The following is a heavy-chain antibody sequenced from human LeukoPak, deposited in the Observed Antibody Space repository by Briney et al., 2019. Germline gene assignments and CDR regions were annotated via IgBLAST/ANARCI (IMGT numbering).Heavy chain of an antibody. V-gene: IGHV4-34*01. Sequence: SETLSLTCAVYGGSFRGYYWSWIRQPPGKGLEWIGEINHSGSTNYNPSLKSRVTISVDTSKNQFSLKLSSVTAADTAVYYCARGRKITMVRGVISNWFDPWGQGTLVTVSS. J-gene: IGHJ5*02. CDR3: ARGRKITMVRGVISNWFDP. CDR2: INHSGST. CDR1: GGSFRGYY. D-gene: IGHD3-10*01.